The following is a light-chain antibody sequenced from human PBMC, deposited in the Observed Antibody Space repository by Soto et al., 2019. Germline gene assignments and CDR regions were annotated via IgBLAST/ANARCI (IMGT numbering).Light chain of an antibody. V-gene: IGKV1-6*01. CDR3: LKDYNYPWT. J-gene: IGKJ1*01. CDR2: AAS. Sequence: AIQMTHSPSSLSASVVYRVTITFRASQGIRNDLGSYQQKPGKAPKLLIYAASSLQSGVPSRFSGSGSGTDFSLTISSLQPEDFATYYCLKDYNYPWTFGQGTKVDIK. CDR1: QGIRND.